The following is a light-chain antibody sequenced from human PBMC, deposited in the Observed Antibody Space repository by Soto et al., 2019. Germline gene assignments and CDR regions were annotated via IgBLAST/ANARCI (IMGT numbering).Light chain of an antibody. V-gene: IGKV1-5*03. J-gene: IGKJ4*01. CDR3: QQYKSVSLLT. Sequence: DIQMTQSPSTLSVSVGDRVTITCRASQSLSTWLAWYQQILGKAPKLLIYKASSLESGVPSRFSGSGSGTEFTLTISSLQPDDFATYYCQQYKSVSLLTFGGGTKVDIK. CDR2: KAS. CDR1: QSLSTW.